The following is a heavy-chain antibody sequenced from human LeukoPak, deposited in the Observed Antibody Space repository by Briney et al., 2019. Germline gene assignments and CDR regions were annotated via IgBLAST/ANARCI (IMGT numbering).Heavy chain of an antibody. Sequence: SETLSLTCTVSGGSISSGDYYWSWIRQPPGRGLECIGYIYYSGSTYYNPSLKSRVTISLDTSKNQFSLNLSSVTAADTAVYYCARQYCSGGSCYLGFDYWGQGTLVTVSS. V-gene: IGHV4-30-4*08. J-gene: IGHJ4*02. CDR3: ARQYCSGGSCYLGFDY. CDR2: IYYSGST. D-gene: IGHD2-15*01. CDR1: GGSISSGDYY.